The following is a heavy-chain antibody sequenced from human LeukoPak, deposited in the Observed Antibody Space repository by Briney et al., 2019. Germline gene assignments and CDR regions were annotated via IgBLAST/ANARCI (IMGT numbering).Heavy chain of an antibody. CDR1: GGSISSSSYY. D-gene: IGHD6-13*01. J-gene: IGHJ4*02. Sequence: SETLSLTCTVSGGSISSSSYYWGWIRQPPRKGLEWIGSIYYSGSTYYNPSLKSRVTISVDTSKNQFSLKLSSVTAADTAVYYCARHRRPTSIAAAGLGPPYWGQGTLVTVSS. CDR3: ARHRRPTSIAAAGLGPPY. CDR2: IYYSGST. V-gene: IGHV4-39*01.